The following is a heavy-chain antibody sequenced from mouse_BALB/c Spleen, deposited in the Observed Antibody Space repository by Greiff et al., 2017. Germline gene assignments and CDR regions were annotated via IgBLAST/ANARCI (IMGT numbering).Heavy chain of an antibody. D-gene: IGHD1-1*01. CDR3: AIPYYYGSSTGLAY. CDR1: GFNINDYY. CDR2: IDPENGDT. J-gene: IGHJ3*01. V-gene: IGHV14-4*02. Sequence: VQLQQSGAELVRPGASVKLSCTASGFNINDYYMHWVKQRPEQGLEWIGWIDPENGDTEYDPKFQGKATMTADTSSNTAYLQLSSLTSEDSAVYYCAIPYYYGSSTGLAYWGQGTPVTVSA.